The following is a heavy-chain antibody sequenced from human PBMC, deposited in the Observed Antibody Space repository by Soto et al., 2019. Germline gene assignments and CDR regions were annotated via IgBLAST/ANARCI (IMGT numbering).Heavy chain of an antibody. D-gene: IGHD6-19*01. CDR1: GFVFSSYA. CDR2: ISGSGTTP. Sequence: EVQLLESGGGLVQPGGSLRLSCAASGFVFSSYAMSWVRQAPGKGLEWVSAISGSGTTPYYADSVKGRFIFSRDNPKNTMYLQMNSLRAEDTAVYFCAKTTDGWFSAFEIWGQGTVVTVSS. V-gene: IGHV3-23*01. J-gene: IGHJ3*02. CDR3: AKTTDGWFSAFEI.